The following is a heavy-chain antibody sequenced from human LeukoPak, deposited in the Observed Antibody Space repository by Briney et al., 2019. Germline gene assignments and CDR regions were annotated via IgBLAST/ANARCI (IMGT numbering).Heavy chain of an antibody. CDR3: ARERPTTVTDEGYFDY. V-gene: IGHV4-34*01. Sequence: SETLSLTCAVYGGSFSGYYWSWIRQPPGKGLEWIGEINHSGSTNYNPSLKSRVTISVDTSKNQFSLKLSSVTAADTAVYYCARERPTTVTDEGYFDYWGQGTLVTVSS. D-gene: IGHD4-17*01. CDR1: GGSFSGYY. J-gene: IGHJ4*02. CDR2: INHSGST.